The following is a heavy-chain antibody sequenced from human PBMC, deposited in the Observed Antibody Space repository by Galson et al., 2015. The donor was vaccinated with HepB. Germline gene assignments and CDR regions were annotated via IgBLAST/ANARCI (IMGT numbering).Heavy chain of an antibody. CDR3: ARNPYSGSSYRRSQYYGMDV. CDR2: INPSGGST. CDR1: GYTFTNYY. V-gene: IGHV1-46*01. Sequence: SVKVSCKASGYTFTNYYMHWVRQAPGQGLEWMRVINPSGGSTTHAQKFQGRVIMTRDTSTSTVYMELRSLRSEDTAVYYCARNPYSGSSYRRSQYYGMDVWGQGTTVTVSS. D-gene: IGHD1-26*01. J-gene: IGHJ6*02.